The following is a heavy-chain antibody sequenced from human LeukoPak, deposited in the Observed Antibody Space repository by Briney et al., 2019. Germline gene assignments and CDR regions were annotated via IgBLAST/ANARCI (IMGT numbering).Heavy chain of an antibody. V-gene: IGHV1-2*02. D-gene: IGHD5-18*01. Sequence: ASVKVSCKASGYTFTGYYMHWVRQAPGQGLEWMGWINPNSGGTNYAQKFQGRVTMTRDTSISTAYMELSRLRSDDTAVYYCARLAGYSYGYYFDYWGQGTLVTVSS. CDR2: INPNSGGT. CDR3: ARLAGYSYGYYFDY. J-gene: IGHJ4*02. CDR1: GYTFTGYY.